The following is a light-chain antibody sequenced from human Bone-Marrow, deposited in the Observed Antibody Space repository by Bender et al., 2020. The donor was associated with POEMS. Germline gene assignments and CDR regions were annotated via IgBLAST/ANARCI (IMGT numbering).Light chain of an antibody. V-gene: IGLV2-11*01. CDR1: SSDVGGYRY. CDR3: AGFDDSVSGWV. CDR2: DVT. J-gene: IGLJ3*02. Sequence: QSALTQPRSVSGSPGQSVTISCTGTSSDVGGYRYVSWYQQHPGKAPKLLIYDVTKRPSGVPDRFSGSKSGTSASLAISGLRSEDEADYYCAGFDDSVSGWVFGGGTRLTVL.